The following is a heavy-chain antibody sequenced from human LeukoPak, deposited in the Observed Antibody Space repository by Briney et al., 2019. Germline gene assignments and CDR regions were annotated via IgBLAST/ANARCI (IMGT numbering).Heavy chain of an antibody. J-gene: IGHJ6*02. D-gene: IGHD3-22*01. CDR3: ARDSSYYYDSSGYSTPYYYYYGMDV. CDR1: GGSISSDY. CDR2: INHSGST. Sequence: SETLSLTCTVSGGSISSDYWSWIRQPPGKGLEWIGEINHSGSTNYNPSLKSRVTISVDTSKNQFSLKLSSVTAADTAVYYCARDSSYYYDSSGYSTPYYYYYGMDVWGQGTTVTVSS. V-gene: IGHV4-34*01.